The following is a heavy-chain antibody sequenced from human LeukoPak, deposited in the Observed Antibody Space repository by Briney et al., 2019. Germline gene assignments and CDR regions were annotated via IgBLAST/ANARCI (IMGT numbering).Heavy chain of an antibody. Sequence: GGSLGLSCAASGFTFSSYAMSWVRQAPGKGLEWVSAISGSGGSTYYADSVKGRFTISRDNSKNTLYLQMNSLRAEDTAVYYCAKGFVVVPAATLDAFDIWGQGTMVTVSS. V-gene: IGHV3-23*01. CDR1: GFTFSSYA. CDR2: ISGSGGST. J-gene: IGHJ3*02. CDR3: AKGFVVVPAATLDAFDI. D-gene: IGHD2-2*01.